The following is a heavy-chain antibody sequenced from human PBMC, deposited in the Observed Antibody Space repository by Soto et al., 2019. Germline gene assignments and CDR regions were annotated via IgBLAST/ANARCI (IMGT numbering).Heavy chain of an antibody. CDR2: TSHDGVT. V-gene: IGHV4-4*02. CDR3: ARNGDCTRHGWIVGWFDT. Sequence: PSETLSLTWAVSSGSIDKVYWWSWVRQYPGKGLEWIGETSHDGVTNYNPSLEGRVTISIDKSKNQFYLDLNSVTAADTAMYYCARNGDCTRHGWIVGWFDTLGLGALLTVSS. D-gene: IGHD2-8*01. J-gene: IGHJ5*02. CDR1: SGSIDKVYW.